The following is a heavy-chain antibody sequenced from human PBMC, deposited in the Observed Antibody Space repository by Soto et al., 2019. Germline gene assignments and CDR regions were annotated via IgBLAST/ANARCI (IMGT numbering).Heavy chain of an antibody. Sequence: ASVKVSCRASGYTFTSYDINWVRQATGQGLEWMGWISAYNGNTNYAQKLQGRVTMTTDTSTSTAYMELRSLRSDDTAVYYCARVCSGGSCYSDWGQGTLVTVSS. CDR3: ARVCSGGSCYSD. CDR2: ISAYNGNT. D-gene: IGHD2-15*01. V-gene: IGHV1-18*01. J-gene: IGHJ4*02. CDR1: GYTFTSYD.